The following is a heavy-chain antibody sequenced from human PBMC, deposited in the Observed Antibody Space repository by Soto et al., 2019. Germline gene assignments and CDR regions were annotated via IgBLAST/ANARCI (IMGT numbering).Heavy chain of an antibody. CDR3: ARGNGRLRRSSDY. V-gene: IGHV4-34*01. J-gene: IGHJ4*02. Sequence: SETLSLTCAVYGGSFSGYYWSWIRQPPGKGLEWIGEINHSGSTNYNPSLKSRVTISVDTSKNQFSLKLSSVTAADTAVYYCARGNGRLRRSSDYWGQGTLVTVSS. D-gene: IGHD5-12*01. CDR1: GGSFSGYY. CDR2: INHSGST.